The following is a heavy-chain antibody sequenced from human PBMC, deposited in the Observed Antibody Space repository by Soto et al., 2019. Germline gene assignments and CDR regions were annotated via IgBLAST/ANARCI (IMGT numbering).Heavy chain of an antibody. CDR2: IYYSGET. D-gene: IGHD3-10*01. Sequence: QVQLQESGPGLVKPSETLSLTCTVSGDSISRYYWSWIRLSPGKGLEWIGYIYYSGETNYNPTVKTPATISVDRTKRQTSLKLCSVTAAETAVYYCARDQGGEFRKGSGMDVWGQGTTVTVSS. CDR3: ARDQGGEFRKGSGMDV. CDR1: GDSISRYY. V-gene: IGHV4-59*01. J-gene: IGHJ6*02.